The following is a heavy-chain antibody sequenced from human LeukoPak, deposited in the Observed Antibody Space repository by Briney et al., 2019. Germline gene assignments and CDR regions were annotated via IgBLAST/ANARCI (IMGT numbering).Heavy chain of an antibody. CDR3: ARLLQLWPHYYMDV. D-gene: IGHD5-18*01. V-gene: IGHV1-2*02. CDR1: GYTFTGYS. J-gene: IGHJ6*03. Sequence: ALVKVSCKASGYTFTGYSLHWVRQAPGQGLEWMGWINPNSGGTNYAQKFQGRVTITTDESTSTAYMELSSLRSEDTAVDYCARLLQLWPHYYMDVWGKGTTVTVSS. CDR2: INPNSGGT.